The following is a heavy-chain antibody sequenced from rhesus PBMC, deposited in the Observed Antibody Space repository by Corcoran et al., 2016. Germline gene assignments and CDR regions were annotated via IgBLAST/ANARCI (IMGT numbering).Heavy chain of an antibody. CDR1: GFTFSSYA. CDR2: VNSGGGST. Sequence: EVQLVETGGGLVQPGGSLRLSCAASGFTFSSYAMQWVRQAQGKGLDWSSAVNSGGGSTYYSCAVKGRFTISRDNSKNTLSLQMNSLRAEDTAVYYCWLYFMTTVAVDYWGQGVLVTVSS. V-gene: IGHV3-103*01. D-gene: IGHD4-29*01. J-gene: IGHJ4*01. CDR3: WLYFMTTVAVDY.